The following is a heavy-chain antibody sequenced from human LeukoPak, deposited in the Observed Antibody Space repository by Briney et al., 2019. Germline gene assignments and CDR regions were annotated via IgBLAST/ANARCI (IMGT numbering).Heavy chain of an antibody. CDR3: AREVATTGFDY. CDR2: ISLSGGST. J-gene: IGHJ4*02. CDR1: GFTFNTFA. Sequence: GGSLRLSSAASGFTFNTFAMNGVRPAPGKGLEWVATISLSGGSTYYADSVKGRFAISRDNSKNTLYLHMNSLRAEDTAVYYCAREVATTGFDYWGQGTLVTVSS. D-gene: IGHD5-12*01. V-gene: IGHV3-23*01.